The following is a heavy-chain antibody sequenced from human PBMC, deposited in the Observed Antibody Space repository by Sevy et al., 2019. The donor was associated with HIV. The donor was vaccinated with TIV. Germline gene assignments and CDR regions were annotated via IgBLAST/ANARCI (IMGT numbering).Heavy chain of an antibody. CDR1: GYTFTNYD. Sequence: ASVKVSCKASGYTFTNYDINWVRQATGQGLEWMGWMNPNSGNTGYAQKFQGRVTMTRNTSINTAYMELSSLRSEDTAVYYWARAIRITMVRGVISYWFDPWGQGTLVTVSS. CDR3: ARAIRITMVRGVISYWFDP. D-gene: IGHD3-10*01. CDR2: MNPNSGNT. J-gene: IGHJ5*02. V-gene: IGHV1-8*01.